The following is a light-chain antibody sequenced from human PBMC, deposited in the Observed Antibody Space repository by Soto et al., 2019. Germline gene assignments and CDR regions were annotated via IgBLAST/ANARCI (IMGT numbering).Light chain of an antibody. CDR3: QAWDTYVV. J-gene: IGLJ2*01. Sequence: SYELTQPPSVSVSPGQTASISCSGHMLGDKFVSWYQQKPGQSPVLVIYQDAKRPSGIPERFSGSNSGNTATLTISGTQAMDEADYYCQAWDTYVVFGGGTKLTVL. CDR2: QDA. V-gene: IGLV3-1*01. CDR1: MLGDKF.